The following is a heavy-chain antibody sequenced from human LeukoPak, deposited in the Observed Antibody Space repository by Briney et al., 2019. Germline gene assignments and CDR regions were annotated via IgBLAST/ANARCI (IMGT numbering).Heavy chain of an antibody. CDR2: INPSGGST. J-gene: IGHJ4*02. Sequence: ASVKVSCKASGYTFTSYYMHWVRQAPGQGLEWMGIINPSGGSTSYAQKFQGRVTMTRDMSTSTAYMELSRLRSEDTAVYYCARDGRYYYGSGSYYNDYWGQGTLVIVSS. D-gene: IGHD3-10*01. CDR1: GYTFTSYY. CDR3: ARDGRYYYGSGSYYNDY. V-gene: IGHV1-46*01.